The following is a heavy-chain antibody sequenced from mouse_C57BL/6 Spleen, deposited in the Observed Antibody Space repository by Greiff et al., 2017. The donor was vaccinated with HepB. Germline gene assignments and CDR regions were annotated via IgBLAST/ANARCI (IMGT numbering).Heavy chain of an antibody. CDR3: ASGDWEGAMDY. V-gene: IGHV1-42*01. D-gene: IGHD4-1*01. CDR1: GYSFTGYY. Sequence: VQLQQSGPELVKPGASVKISCKASGYSFTGYYMNWVKQSPEKSLEWIGEINPSTGGTTYNQKFKAKATLTVDKSSSTAYMQLKSLTSEDAAVYYCASGDWEGAMDYWGQGTSVTVSS. J-gene: IGHJ4*01. CDR2: INPSTGGT.